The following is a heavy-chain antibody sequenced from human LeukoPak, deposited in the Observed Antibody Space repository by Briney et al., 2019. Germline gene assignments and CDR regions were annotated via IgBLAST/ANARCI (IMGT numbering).Heavy chain of an antibody. J-gene: IGHJ4*02. Sequence: SETLSLTCAVYGGSFSGYYWSWIRQPPGKGLEWIGEINHSGSTNYNPSLKSRVTISVDTSKNQFSLKLSSVTAADTAVYYCARKGVVPAPMIRGYYFDYWGQGTLVTVSS. V-gene: IGHV4-34*01. D-gene: IGHD2-2*01. CDR1: GGSFSGYY. CDR2: INHSGST. CDR3: ARKGVVPAPMIRGYYFDY.